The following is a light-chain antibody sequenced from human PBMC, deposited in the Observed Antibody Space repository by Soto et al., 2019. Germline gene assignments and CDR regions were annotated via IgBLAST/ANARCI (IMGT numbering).Light chain of an antibody. CDR3: QQYNNWPHIT. CDR1: QSVRNN. J-gene: IGKJ5*01. CDR2: DAS. V-gene: IGKV3-15*01. Sequence: EIMMTQSPATLSVSPGERATLSCRASQSVRNNIAWYQQKPGQAPRLLIYDASTRATGIPARFSGSEAGTQFTPTISSLQSEDFALYYCQQYNNWPHITFGQGTRLAIK.